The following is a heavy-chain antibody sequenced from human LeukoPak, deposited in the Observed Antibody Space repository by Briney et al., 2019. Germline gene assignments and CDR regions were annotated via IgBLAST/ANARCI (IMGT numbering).Heavy chain of an antibody. J-gene: IGHJ3*02. V-gene: IGHV3-23*01. CDR1: GFTFSRFA. D-gene: IGHD5-18*01. CDR3: AKGFREFDTSTSYSSFDT. Sequence: PGGSLRLSCAASGFTFSRFALSWVRQAPGKGLEWVSGVSYIRVATYYAGSVKGRFTISRDDSQNILYLQMNGLRAEDTAVYFCAKGFREFDTSTSYSSFDTWGQGTVVTVSS. CDR2: VSYIRVAT.